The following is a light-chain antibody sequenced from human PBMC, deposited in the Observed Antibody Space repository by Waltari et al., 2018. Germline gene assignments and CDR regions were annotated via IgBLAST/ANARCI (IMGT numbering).Light chain of an antibody. J-gene: IGLJ3*02. Sequence: QSVLTQPPSASGTPGQRVTISCSGSSSNIGSNTVAWYEQFPGMAPRLLIYSNNQRPSGFPDRFSGSKSGSSASLTISGLHFEDEADYYCATWDDSLNGRVFGGGTKLTVL. CDR1: SSNIGSNT. V-gene: IGLV1-44*01. CDR3: ATWDDSLNGRV. CDR2: SNN.